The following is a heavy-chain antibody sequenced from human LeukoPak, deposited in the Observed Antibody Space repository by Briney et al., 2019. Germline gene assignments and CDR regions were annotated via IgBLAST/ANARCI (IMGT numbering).Heavy chain of an antibody. V-gene: IGHV3-43*02. CDR2: VTANGGGT. CDR3: AKILNPHAFDI. D-gene: IGHD1-14*01. J-gene: IGHJ3*02. Sequence: GGSLRLSCAASGFTFDDYAMHWVRQAPGKGPEWVSYVTANGGGTYYADSVKGRFVISRDNSKNSLYPQMNILRPEDTALYYCAKILNPHAFDIWGQGTMVTVSS. CDR1: GFTFDDYA.